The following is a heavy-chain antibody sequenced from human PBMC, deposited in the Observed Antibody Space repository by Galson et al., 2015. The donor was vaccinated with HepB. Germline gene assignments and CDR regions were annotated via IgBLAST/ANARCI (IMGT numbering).Heavy chain of an antibody. D-gene: IGHD3-22*01. CDR3: VKVTYDSSGYQHYYYYYGMDV. Sequence: SLRLSCAASGFTFISYAMSWVRLAPGRGLEWVSLVSGSGVSTHYADSVKGRFTISRDNSKRTLYLQMNSLRVEDTAIYYCVKVTYDSSGYQHYYYYYGMDVWGQGTTVTVSS. V-gene: IGHV3-23*01. CDR2: VSGSGVST. CDR1: GFTFISYA. J-gene: IGHJ6*02.